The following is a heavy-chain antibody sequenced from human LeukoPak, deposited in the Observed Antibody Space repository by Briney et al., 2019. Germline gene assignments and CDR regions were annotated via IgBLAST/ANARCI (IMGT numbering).Heavy chain of an antibody. CDR3: AKVRPREYYDSSGYYRFDY. J-gene: IGHJ4*02. D-gene: IGHD3-22*01. CDR1: GFTFSSYA. V-gene: IGHV3-23*01. CDR2: ISGSGGST. Sequence: GGSLRLSCAASGFTFSSYAMSWVRQAPGKGLEWVSAISGSGGSTYYAASVKGRFAISRDNSKNTLYLQMNSLRAEDTAVYYCAKVRPREYYDSSGYYRFDYWGQGTLVTVSS.